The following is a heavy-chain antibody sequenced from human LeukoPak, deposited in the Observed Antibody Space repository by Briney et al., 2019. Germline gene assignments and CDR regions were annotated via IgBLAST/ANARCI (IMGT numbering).Heavy chain of an antibody. CDR1: GYTFTGYY. CDR3: ARDYGVGATEIDY. J-gene: IGHJ4*02. V-gene: IGHV1-2*02. CDR2: INPNSGGT. D-gene: IGHD1-26*01. Sequence: ASVKVSCKASGYTFTGYYMHWVRQAPGQGLEWMGWINPNSGGTNYAQKFQGRVTMTRDTSISTAYMELSRLRSDDTAVYYCARDYGVGATEIDYWGQGTLVTVSS.